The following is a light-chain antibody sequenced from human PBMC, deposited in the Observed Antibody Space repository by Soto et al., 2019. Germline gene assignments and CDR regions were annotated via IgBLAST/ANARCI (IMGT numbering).Light chain of an antibody. CDR3: AAWDDSLYGVV. CDR2: SND. CDR1: SSNIGSKT. Sequence: QSVLTQPPSASAPPGQRVTISWSGSSSNIGSKTVNWYQQLPGTAPKPLIFSNDQRPSGVPDRFSGSKSGTSAFLAISGLQSADEANYYCAAWDDSLYGVVFGGGTKLTVL. J-gene: IGLJ2*01. V-gene: IGLV1-44*01.